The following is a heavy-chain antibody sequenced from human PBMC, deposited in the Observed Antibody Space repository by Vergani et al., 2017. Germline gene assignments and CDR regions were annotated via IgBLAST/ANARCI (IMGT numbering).Heavy chain of an antibody. CDR2: IKNTCDST. V-gene: IGHV3-23*01. CDR3: AKANPRNSGYDYLYYYHAMDV. Sequence: EVQLLQSEGAVVQPGGSLRLSCVASGFTFSSHAMSWVRQGHGQGLAWVSSIKNTCDSTHYADPVKGRFTISRDNSKKTLYLQMNILRVEDTAVYYCAKANPRNSGYDYLYYYHAMDVWGQGTSVTVSS. CDR1: GFTFSSHA. D-gene: IGHD5-12*01. J-gene: IGHJ6*02.